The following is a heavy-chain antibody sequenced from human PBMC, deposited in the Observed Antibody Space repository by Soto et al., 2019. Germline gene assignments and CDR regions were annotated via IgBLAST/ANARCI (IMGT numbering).Heavy chain of an antibody. CDR2: ISHDGRKR. J-gene: IGHJ4*01. CDR3: AKTATYVDGYDNTGYSSEDY. D-gene: IGHD3-22*01. Sequence: VQLVESGGGVVLPGRSVRLSCEVSGFTFSDFGLDWVRQAPGKGLEWVAIISHDGRKRFYADSVKGRFTISRDNVKNTLYLQMSSKRSEDTARYYCAKTATYVDGYDNTGYSSEDYWGHGTLVTVSS. V-gene: IGHV3-30*18. CDR1: GFTFSDFG.